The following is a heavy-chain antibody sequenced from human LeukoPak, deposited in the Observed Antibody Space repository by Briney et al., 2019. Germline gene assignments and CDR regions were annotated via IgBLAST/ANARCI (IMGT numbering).Heavy chain of an antibody. CDR2: IIPGFGTA. J-gene: IGHJ6*02. CDR1: GGTFSSYV. Sequence: PRASVKVSCKASGGTFSSYVISWVRQAPGQGLEWMGGIIPGFGTANYTQKFQGTVTITADVSATTVYMVLNSLRSEDTAVYYCAREPEPAITMVRGEVSDIWGQGTTVTVSS. V-gene: IGHV1-69*13. D-gene: IGHD3-10*01. CDR3: AREPEPAITMVRGEVSDI.